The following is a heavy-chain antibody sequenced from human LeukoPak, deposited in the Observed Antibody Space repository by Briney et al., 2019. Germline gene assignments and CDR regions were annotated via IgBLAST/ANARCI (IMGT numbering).Heavy chain of an antibody. J-gene: IGHJ6*02. V-gene: IGHV3-7*01. CDR1: GFTFSSYW. Sequence: PGGSLRLSCAASGFTFSSYWMSWVRQAPGKGLEWVANIKQDGSEKYYVDSVKGRFTISRDNAKNSLYLQMNSLRAEDTAVYYCARERAWYDFWSGYLDVWGQGTTVTVSS. CDR3: ARERAWYDFWSGYLDV. D-gene: IGHD3-3*01. CDR2: IKQDGSEK.